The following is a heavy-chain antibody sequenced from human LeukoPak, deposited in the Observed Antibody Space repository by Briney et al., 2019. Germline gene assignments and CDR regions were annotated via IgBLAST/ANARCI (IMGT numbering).Heavy chain of an antibody. Sequence: SETLSLTCTVSGGSISSYYWSWIRQPPGTGLEWIGYIYYSGSTNYNPSLKSRVTISVDTSKNQFSLKLSSVTAADTAVYYCARNFPGRTEDVWGKGTTVTVSS. CDR1: GGSISSYY. CDR2: IYYSGST. V-gene: IGHV4-59*01. CDR3: ARNFPGRTEDV. J-gene: IGHJ6*04. D-gene: IGHD1-14*01.